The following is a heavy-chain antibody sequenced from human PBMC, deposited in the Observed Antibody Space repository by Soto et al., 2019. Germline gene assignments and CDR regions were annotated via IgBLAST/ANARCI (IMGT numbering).Heavy chain of an antibody. V-gene: IGHV3-30*04. CDR3: ARGDPYYGMDV. CDR1: GFTSSSYV. CDR2: ISYDGSNK. Sequence: QVQLVESGGGVVQPGRSLRLSCAASGFTSSSYVMHWVRQAPGKGQEWVAVISYDGSNKHYADSVKGRFTISRDNSRHTLYLQMNSLRGEDTAVYYCARGDPYYGMDVWGQGTTVTVSS. J-gene: IGHJ6*02.